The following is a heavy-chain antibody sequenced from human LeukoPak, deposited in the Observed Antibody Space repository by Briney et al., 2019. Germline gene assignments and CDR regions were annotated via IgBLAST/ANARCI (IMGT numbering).Heavy chain of an antibody. J-gene: IGHJ3*02. D-gene: IGHD5-18*01. CDR3: ARYTAILNLDAFDI. CDR1: GYTLTELS. V-gene: IGHV1-8*01. CDR2: MNPNSGNT. Sequence: ASVKVSCKVSGYTLTELSMHWVRQATGQGLEWMGWMNPNSGNTGYAQKFQGRVTMTRNTSISTAYMELSSLRSEDTAVYYCARYTAILNLDAFDIWGQGTMVTVSS.